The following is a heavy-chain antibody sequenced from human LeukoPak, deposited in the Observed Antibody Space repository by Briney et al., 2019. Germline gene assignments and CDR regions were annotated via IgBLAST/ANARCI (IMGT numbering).Heavy chain of an antibody. CDR2: VSGSGSHT. V-gene: IGHV3-23*01. CDR3: AKDERGYDCYFDY. Sequence: GGSLRLSCAASGFTFSNYAMSWVRQAPGKGLEWVSSVSGSGSHTYYADSAKGRFTISRDNSKNTLYLQMDSLRAEDAAVYFCAKDERGYDCYFDYWGQGALVTVSS. D-gene: IGHD5-12*01. CDR1: GFTFSNYA. J-gene: IGHJ4*02.